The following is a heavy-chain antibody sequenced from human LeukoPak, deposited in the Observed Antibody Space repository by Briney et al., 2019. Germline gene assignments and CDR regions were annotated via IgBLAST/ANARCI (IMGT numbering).Heavy chain of an antibody. D-gene: IGHD6-19*01. V-gene: IGHV3-30*18. CDR3: AKDREVAGTFLPDY. CDR2: ISYDESNE. CDR1: GFTFSTYD. J-gene: IGHJ4*02. Sequence: GRSLRLSCAASGFTFSTYDMHWVRQAPGMGLEWVTLISYDESNEYHADSVKGRFSVSRDNSKNTLYLQMNSLRAEDTAVYYCAKDREVAGTFLPDYWGQGTLVTVSS.